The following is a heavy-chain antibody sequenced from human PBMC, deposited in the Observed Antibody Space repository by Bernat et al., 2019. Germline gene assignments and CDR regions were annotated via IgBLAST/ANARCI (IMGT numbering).Heavy chain of an antibody. D-gene: IGHD6-19*01. J-gene: IGHJ5*02. V-gene: IGHV4-34*01. CDR1: GGSFSGYY. Sequence: QVQLQQWGAGLLKPSETLSLTCAVYGGSFSGYYWSWIRQPPGKGLEWIGEINHSGSTNYNPSLKSRVTISVDTSKNQFSLKLSSVTAADTAVYYCARGFRGVAGMRMGNWFDPWGQGTLVTVSS. CDR2: INHSGST. CDR3: ARGFRGVAGMRMGNWFDP.